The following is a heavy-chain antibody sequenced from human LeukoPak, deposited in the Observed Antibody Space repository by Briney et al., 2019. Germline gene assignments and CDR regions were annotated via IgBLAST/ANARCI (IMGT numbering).Heavy chain of an antibody. V-gene: IGHV4-59*01. J-gene: IGHJ3*02. CDR1: GGSIRSYY. CDR3: ARVLIAAAGTPGAFDI. CDR2: IYYSGST. Sequence: SETLSLTCTVSGGSIRSYYWSWIRQPPGKGLEWIGYIYYSGSTNYNPSLKSRVTISVDTSKNQFSLKLSSVTAADTAVYYCARVLIAAAGTPGAFDIWGQGTMVTVSS. D-gene: IGHD6-13*01.